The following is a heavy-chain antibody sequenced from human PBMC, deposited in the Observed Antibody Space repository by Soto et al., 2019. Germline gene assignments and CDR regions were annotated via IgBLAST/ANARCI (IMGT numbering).Heavy chain of an antibody. Sequence: SVKCYFNASGCTFSSDAISWVRQAPGQVLDCIGGIIPIFGTANYAKKFQGRVTITADESTSTSYMELSSLRSEDTAVYYCAHVICLGRKNGDYYYYYGMDVWGQGNTIPVS. V-gene: IGHV1-69*13. D-gene: IGHD3-10*02. J-gene: IGHJ6*02. CDR1: GCTFSSDA. CDR2: IIPIFGTA. CDR3: AHVICLGRKNGDYYYYYGMDV.